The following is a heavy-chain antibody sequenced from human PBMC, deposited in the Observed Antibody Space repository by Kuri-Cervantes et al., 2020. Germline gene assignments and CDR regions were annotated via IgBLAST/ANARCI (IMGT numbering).Heavy chain of an antibody. D-gene: IGHD3-22*01. CDR1: GFSLSTSGVG. J-gene: IGHJ4*02. CDR3: AHRRGYYDSSGYYIGYYFDY. Sequence: SGPTLVTPTQTLTLTCTFSGFSLSTSGVGVGWIRQPPGKALEWLALIYWNDDKRYSPSLKSRLTITKDTSKNQVVLTMTNMDPVDTATYYCAHRRGYYDSSGYYIGYYFDYWGQGTLVTVSS. V-gene: IGHV2-5*01. CDR2: IYWNDDK.